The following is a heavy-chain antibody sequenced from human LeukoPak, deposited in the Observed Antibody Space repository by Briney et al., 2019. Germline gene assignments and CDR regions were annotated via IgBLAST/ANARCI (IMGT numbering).Heavy chain of an antibody. CDR3: ARVRIGRGMGY. CDR1: GGSISSSSYY. Sequence: SETLSLTCTVSGGSISSSSYYWGWIRQPPGKGLEWIGSIYYSGSTYYNPSLKSRVTISVDTSKNQFSLKLSSVTAADTAVYYCARVRIGRGMGYWGQGTLVTVSS. D-gene: IGHD6-13*01. J-gene: IGHJ4*02. CDR2: IYYSGST. V-gene: IGHV4-39*07.